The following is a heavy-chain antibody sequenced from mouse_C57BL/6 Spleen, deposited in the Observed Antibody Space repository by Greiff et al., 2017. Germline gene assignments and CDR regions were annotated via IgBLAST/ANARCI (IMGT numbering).Heavy chain of an antibody. D-gene: IGHD1-1*01. J-gene: IGHJ2*01. CDR2: IDPSDSDT. CDR3: ARGVLRGYYFDY. CDR1: GYTFTSYW. Sequence: VKLQQPGAELVRPGSSVKLSCKASGYTFTSYWMHWVKQRPIQGLEWIGNIDPSDSDTHYNQKFKDKATLTVDKTSSTAYMQLSSLTSEDSAVYYGARGVLRGYYFDYWGKGTTLTVSS. V-gene: IGHV1-52*01.